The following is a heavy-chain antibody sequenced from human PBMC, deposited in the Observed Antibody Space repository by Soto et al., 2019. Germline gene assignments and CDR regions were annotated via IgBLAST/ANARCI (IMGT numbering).Heavy chain of an antibody. J-gene: IGHJ4*02. CDR3: ARTPRAQMIVLEAATRFDY. V-gene: IGHV1-18*04. D-gene: IGHD2-15*01. CDR2: ISPYNGDT. Sequence: QVQLVQSGAEVKRPGASLKVYCKASGYTFTTYGFNCVRQAPGQGLEWMGWISPYNGDTNYAQHFQGRVTLTTDTSTSTAYMELRTLTSDDTAVYYCARTPRAQMIVLEAATRFDYWGQGTLVTVSS. CDR1: GYTFTTYG.